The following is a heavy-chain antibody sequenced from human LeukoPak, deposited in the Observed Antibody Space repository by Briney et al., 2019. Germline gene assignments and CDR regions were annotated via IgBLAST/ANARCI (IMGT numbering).Heavy chain of an antibody. D-gene: IGHD3-3*01. CDR3: AKDAFSYNGVCDPSDI. V-gene: IGHV3-30*02. CDR2: IRYDGTTT. CDR1: GFHFSNFG. J-gene: IGHJ3*02. Sequence: GGSLRLSCAGSGFHFSNFGMHWVRQAPGKGLEWVTFIRYDGTTTYYADSVKGRFAISRDNSRNTVYLQMSSLKAGDTAIYYCAKDAFSYNGVCDPSDIWGQGTMVTVSS.